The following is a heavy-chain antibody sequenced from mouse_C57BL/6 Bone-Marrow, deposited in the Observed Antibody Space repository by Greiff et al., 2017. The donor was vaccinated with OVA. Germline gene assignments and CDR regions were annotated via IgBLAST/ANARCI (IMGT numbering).Heavy chain of an antibody. J-gene: IGHJ3*01. V-gene: IGHV1-50*01. D-gene: IGHD1-1*01. CDR2: IDPSDSYT. Sequence: VQLQQPGAELVKPGASVKLSCKASGYTFTSYWMQWVKQRPGQGLEWIGEIDPSDSYTNYNQKFKGKATLTVDTSSSTAYMQLSSLTSEDSAVYYCARREDYYGSFFAYWGQGTLVTVSA. CDR1: GYTFTSYW. CDR3: ARREDYYGSFFAY.